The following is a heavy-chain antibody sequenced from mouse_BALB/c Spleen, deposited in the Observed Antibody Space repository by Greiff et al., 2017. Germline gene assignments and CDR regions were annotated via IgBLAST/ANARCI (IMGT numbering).Heavy chain of an antibody. V-gene: IGHV14-3*02. Sequence: VQLQQSGAELVKPGASVKLSCTASGFNIKDTYMHWVKQRPEQGLEWIGRIDPANGNTKYDPKFQGKATITADTSSNTAYLQLSSLTSEDTAVYYCARTSGYGNLDYWGQGTTLTVAS. D-gene: IGHD2-10*02. CDR3: ARTSGYGNLDY. J-gene: IGHJ2*01. CDR2: IDPANGNT. CDR1: GFNIKDTY.